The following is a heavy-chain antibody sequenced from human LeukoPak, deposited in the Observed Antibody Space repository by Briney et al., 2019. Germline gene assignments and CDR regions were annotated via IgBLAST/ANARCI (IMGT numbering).Heavy chain of an antibody. V-gene: IGHV4-34*01. Sequence: PSETLSLTCAVYGGSFSGYYWSWIRQPPGKGLEWIGEINHSGSTNYNPSLKSRVTISVDTSKNQFSLKLSSVTAADTAVYYCARGTSRRIAVAGIWGQGTLVTVSS. CDR2: INHSGST. D-gene: IGHD6-19*01. CDR3: ARGTSRRIAVAGI. J-gene: IGHJ4*02. CDR1: GGSFSGYY.